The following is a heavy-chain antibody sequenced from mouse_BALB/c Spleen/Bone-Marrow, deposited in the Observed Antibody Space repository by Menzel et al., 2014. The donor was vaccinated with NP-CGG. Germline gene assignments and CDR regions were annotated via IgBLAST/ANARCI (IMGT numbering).Heavy chain of an antibody. CDR3: ARDRGDYVFAY. V-gene: IGHV2-9*02. D-gene: IGHD2-4*01. CDR1: GFSLTSYG. Sequence: VQGVESGPGLVAPSQSLSITCTVSGFSLTSYGVHWFRQPPGKGLEWLGVIWAGGSTNYNSALMSRLSISKDNSKSQVFLKMNSLQTDDTAMYYCARDRGDYVFAYWGQGTLVTVSA. J-gene: IGHJ3*01. CDR2: IWAGGST.